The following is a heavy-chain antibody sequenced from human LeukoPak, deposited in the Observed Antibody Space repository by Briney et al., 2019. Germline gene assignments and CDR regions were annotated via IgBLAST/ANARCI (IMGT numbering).Heavy chain of an antibody. CDR2: INTNTGNP. V-gene: IGHV7-4-1*02. D-gene: IGHD3-22*01. Sequence: ASVKVSCKASGYTFTSYAMNWVRQAPGQGLEWMGWINTNTGNPTYAQGFTGRFVFSLDTSVSTAYLQISSLKAEDTAVYYCASGLYYYDSSAVDYWGQGTLVTVSS. J-gene: IGHJ4*02. CDR1: GYTFTSYA. CDR3: ASGLYYYDSSAVDY.